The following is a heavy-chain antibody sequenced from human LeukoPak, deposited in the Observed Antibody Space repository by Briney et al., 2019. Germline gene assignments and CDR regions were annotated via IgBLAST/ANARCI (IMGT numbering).Heavy chain of an antibody. CDR2: IKQDGSEK. D-gene: IGHD6-19*01. Sequence: GGSLRLSCAASGFILSSYWMSWVRQAPGKGLEWVANIKQDGSEKYYVDSVKGRFTISRDNAQNSLHLQMNSLRAEDTAVYYCARLSSGWYGDFDYWGQGTLVTVSS. V-gene: IGHV3-7*03. CDR3: ARLSSGWYGDFDY. CDR1: GFILSSYW. J-gene: IGHJ4*02.